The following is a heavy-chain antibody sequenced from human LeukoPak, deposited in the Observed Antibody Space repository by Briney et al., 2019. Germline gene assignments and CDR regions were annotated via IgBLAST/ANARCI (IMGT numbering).Heavy chain of an antibody. CDR1: GFTFNNYA. CDR2: VTDSGTST. V-gene: IGHV3-23*01. D-gene: IGHD6-19*01. J-gene: IGHJ4*02. CDR3: AKGSSGWGYFDF. Sequence: PGGSLRLSCAASGFTFNNYAMSWVRQAPGKGLEWVSTVTDSGTSTYYADSVRGRFTISRDNSKNTLYLQMNSLRAEDTAVYYCAKGSSGWGYFDFWGQGTLVTVSS.